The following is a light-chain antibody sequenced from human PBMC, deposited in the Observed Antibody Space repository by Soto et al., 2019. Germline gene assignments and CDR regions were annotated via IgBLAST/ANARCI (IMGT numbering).Light chain of an antibody. Sequence: EIVLTQSPATLSLSPGERATLSCRASHSVSSSYLACYQQKPREAPRLLIYGASIRAAGIPARFSGSGSGTAFSITISSREPQDFAVYYCQQYGSSSPITFGQGTRLEIK. CDR3: QQYGSSSPIT. CDR2: GAS. CDR1: HSVSSSY. J-gene: IGKJ5*01. V-gene: IGKV3-20*01.